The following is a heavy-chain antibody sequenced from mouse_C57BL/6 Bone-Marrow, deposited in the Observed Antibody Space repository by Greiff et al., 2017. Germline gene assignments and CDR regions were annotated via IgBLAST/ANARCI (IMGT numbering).Heavy chain of an antibody. V-gene: IGHV5-6*01. CDR2: ISSGGSYT. Sequence: EVQGVESGGDLVKPGGSLKLSCAASGFTFSSYGMSWVRQTPDKRLEWVATISSGGSYTYYPDSVKGRFTISRDNAKNTLYLQMSSLKSEDTAMYYCARPDYGSSAAAMDYWGQGTSVTVSP. D-gene: IGHD1-1*01. J-gene: IGHJ4*01. CDR3: ARPDYGSSAAAMDY. CDR1: GFTFSSYG.